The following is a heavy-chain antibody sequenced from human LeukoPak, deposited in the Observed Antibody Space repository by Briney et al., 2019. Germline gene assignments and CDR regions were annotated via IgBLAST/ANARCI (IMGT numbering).Heavy chain of an antibody. V-gene: IGHV4-34*01. CDR3: ASRYCSSTSCFFDY. Sequence: SETLSLTCAVYGGSFSGYYWSWIRQPPGKGLEWIGEINHSGSTNYNPSLKSRVTISVDTSKNQFSLKLSSVTAADTAVYYCASRYCSSTSCFFDYWGQGTLVTVSS. CDR1: GGSFSGYY. CDR2: INHSGST. D-gene: IGHD2-2*01. J-gene: IGHJ4*02.